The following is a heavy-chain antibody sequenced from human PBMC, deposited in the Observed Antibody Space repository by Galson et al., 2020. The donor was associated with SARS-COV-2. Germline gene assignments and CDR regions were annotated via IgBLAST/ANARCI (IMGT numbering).Heavy chain of an antibody. CDR2: IDWDDDK. V-gene: IGHV2-70*11. CDR3: ARIQVAAAGIPFDY. J-gene: IGHJ4*02. CDR1: GFSLSTSGMC. Sequence: SGPTLVKPTQTLTLTCTFPGFSLSTSGMCVSWLRQPPGKALEWLARIDWDDDKYYSTSLKTRLTISKDTSKNQVVLTMTNMDPVDTATYYCARIQVAAAGIPFDYWGQGTLVTVSS. D-gene: IGHD6-13*01.